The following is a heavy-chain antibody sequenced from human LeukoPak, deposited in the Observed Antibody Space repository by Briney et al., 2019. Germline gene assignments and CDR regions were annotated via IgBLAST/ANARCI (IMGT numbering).Heavy chain of an antibody. CDR2: IKQDGSEK. D-gene: IGHD6-13*01. J-gene: IGHJ4*02. Sequence: GGSLRLSCAASGFTFSSYWMSWVRQAPGKGLEWVANIKQDGSEKYYVDSVKGRFTISRDNAKNSLYLQMNGLRAEDTAVYYCARVGSSWNYYFDYWGQGTLVTVSS. CDR1: GFTFSSYW. CDR3: ARVGSSWNYYFDY. V-gene: IGHV3-7*03.